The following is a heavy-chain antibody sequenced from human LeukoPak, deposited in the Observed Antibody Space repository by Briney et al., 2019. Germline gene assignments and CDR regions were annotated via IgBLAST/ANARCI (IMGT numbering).Heavy chain of an antibody. CDR1: GYTFNDYY. CDR2: IDPYSGGT. Sequence: ASVKVSCKASGYTFNDYYMHWVRQAPGQGLEWMGWIDPYSGGTNYAQKFQGRVTMTRDTSITTAYMELSRLSSDDTAVYYCARAAAAGTGYYGMDVWGQGTTVTVSS. D-gene: IGHD6-13*01. V-gene: IGHV1-2*02. CDR3: ARAAAAGTGYYGMDV. J-gene: IGHJ6*02.